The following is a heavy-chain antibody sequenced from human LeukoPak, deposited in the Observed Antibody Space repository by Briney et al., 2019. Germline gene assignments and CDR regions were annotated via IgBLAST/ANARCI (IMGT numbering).Heavy chain of an antibody. CDR1: AYTLTGYY. Sequence: PSVTVSCKASAYTLTGYYMHWVRQAPGQGLEWMGWISPNSGGTYYSQKFQGRVTMTSDTSIDTAYMELSWLRSDDTAVYYCARSALWIDFWGQGTLVTVSS. D-gene: IGHD1-1*01. V-gene: IGHV1-2*02. CDR2: ISPNSGGT. J-gene: IGHJ4*02. CDR3: ARSALWIDF.